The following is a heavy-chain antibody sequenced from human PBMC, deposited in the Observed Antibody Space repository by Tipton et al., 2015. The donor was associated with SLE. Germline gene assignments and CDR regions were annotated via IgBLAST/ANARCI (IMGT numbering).Heavy chain of an antibody. CDR3: ATNRHEGDYVSGWDY. CDR2: IKQDGSEK. V-gene: IGHV3-7*01. CDR1: GFTFSNYW. J-gene: IGHJ4*02. Sequence: SLRLSCTVSGFTFSNYWMSWVRRAPGKGLEWVANIKQDGSEKYYVDSVKGRYTISRDNAKKSLYLQMNSLRADDTAVYYCATNRHEGDYVSGWDYWGQGTLVTVSS. D-gene: IGHD4-17*01.